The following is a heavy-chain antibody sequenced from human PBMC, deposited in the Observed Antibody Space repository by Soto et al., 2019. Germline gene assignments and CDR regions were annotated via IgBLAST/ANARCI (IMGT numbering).Heavy chain of an antibody. CDR3: ARVIWSGHLTSDL. D-gene: IGHD3-3*01. Sequence: EVQVVESGGGLVQPGGSLRLSCAASGFTFSSNSMNWVRQAPGKGLEWISYISSSSSTIYADSVNGRFTISRDNAKNSLYLQMNSLRAEDTAVDYCARVIWSGHLTSDLWGQGTLVTVSS. CDR1: GFTFSSNS. J-gene: IGHJ5*02. V-gene: IGHV3-48*01. CDR2: ISSSSSTI.